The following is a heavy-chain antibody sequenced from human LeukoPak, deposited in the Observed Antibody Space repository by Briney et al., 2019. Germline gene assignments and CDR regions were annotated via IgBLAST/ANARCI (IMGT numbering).Heavy chain of an antibody. CDR1: GFTFSSYW. Sequence: GGSLRLSCAASGFTFSSYWMGWVRQAPGKGLEWVASINHNGNVSYYVDSVKGRFTISRDNAKNSLYLQMSNLRAEDTAVYFCARGGGLDVWGQGATVTVSS. J-gene: IGHJ6*02. CDR3: ARGGGLDV. CDR2: INHNGNVS. V-gene: IGHV3-7*03. D-gene: IGHD3-16*01.